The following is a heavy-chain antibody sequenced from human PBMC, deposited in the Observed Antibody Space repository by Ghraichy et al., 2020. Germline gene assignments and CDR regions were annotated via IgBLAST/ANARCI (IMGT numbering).Heavy chain of an antibody. CDR1: GFTFSSYA. D-gene: IGHD6-19*01. Sequence: GGSLRLSCAASGFTFSSYAMSWVRQAPGKGLEWVSAISGSGGSTYYADSVKGRFTISRDNSKNTLYLQMNSLRAEDTAVYYCAKSLRKWLVQNYYYMDVWGKGTTVTVSS. CDR2: ISGSGGST. CDR3: AKSLRKWLVQNYYYMDV. J-gene: IGHJ6*03. V-gene: IGHV3-23*01.